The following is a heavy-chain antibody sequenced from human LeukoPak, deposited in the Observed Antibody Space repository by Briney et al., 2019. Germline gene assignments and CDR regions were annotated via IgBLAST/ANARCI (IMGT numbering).Heavy chain of an antibody. V-gene: IGHV7-4-1*02. CDR3: TRATMIVVDPFNFDY. D-gene: IGHD3-22*01. Sequence: ASVKVSCKASGYTFTSYAMNWVRQAPGQGLEWMGWINTNTGNPTYAQGFTGRFVFSLDTSVSTAYLQISSLKAEDTAVYYCTRATMIVVDPFNFDYWGQGTLVTVSS. J-gene: IGHJ4*02. CDR2: INTNTGNP. CDR1: GYTFTSYA.